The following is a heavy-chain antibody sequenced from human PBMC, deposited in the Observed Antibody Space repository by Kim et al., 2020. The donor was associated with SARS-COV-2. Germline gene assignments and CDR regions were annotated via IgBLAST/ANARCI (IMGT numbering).Heavy chain of an antibody. CDR1: GDSFTGHW. Sequence: GECLKISCKDSGDSFTGHWINWVRQMPGRGLEWMGKVDVSDSDTTYSPSFQGHVAFSADRSRSTAYLEWSSLKASDTAMYYCARLRVVAFGVDVFDIWGQGTMVIVSS. V-gene: IGHV5-10-1*01. CDR3: ARLRVVAFGVDVFDI. CDR2: VDVSDSDT. J-gene: IGHJ3*02. D-gene: IGHD3-10*01.